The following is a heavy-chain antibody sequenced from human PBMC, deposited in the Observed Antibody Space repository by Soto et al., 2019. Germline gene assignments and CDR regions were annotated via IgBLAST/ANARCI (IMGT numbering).Heavy chain of an antibody. CDR3: ANDFGLHYYYYGMDV. Sequence: EVQLLESGGGLVQPGGSLRLSCAASGFTFSSYAMSWVRQAPGQGLEWVSAISGSGGSTYYADSVKGRFTISRDNSKNTLYLQMNSLRAKDTAVYYCANDFGLHYYYYGMDVWGQGTTVTVSS. CDR2: ISGSGGST. J-gene: IGHJ6*02. D-gene: IGHD3-16*01. CDR1: GFTFSSYA. V-gene: IGHV3-23*01.